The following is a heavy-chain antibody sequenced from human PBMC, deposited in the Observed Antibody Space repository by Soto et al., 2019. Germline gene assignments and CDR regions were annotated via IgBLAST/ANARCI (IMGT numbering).Heavy chain of an antibody. J-gene: IGHJ6*02. Sequence: GGSLRLSCAASGFTFSSYAMSWVRQAPGKGLEWVSAISGSGGSTYYADSVKGRFTISRDNSKNTLYLQMNSLRAEDTAVYYCAKYGSGSYYYYYYGMDVWGQGTTVTVSS. V-gene: IGHV3-23*01. D-gene: IGHD3-10*01. CDR1: GFTFSSYA. CDR3: AKYGSGSYYYYYYGMDV. CDR2: ISGSGGST.